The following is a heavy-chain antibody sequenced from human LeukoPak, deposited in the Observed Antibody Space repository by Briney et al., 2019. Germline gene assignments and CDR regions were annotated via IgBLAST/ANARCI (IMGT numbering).Heavy chain of an antibody. Sequence: PGRSLRLSCAASGFTFSSYGMHWVRQAPGKGLEWVAVIWYDGSNKYYADSVKGRFTISRDNSKNTLYLQMNSLRAEDTAVYYCAKGKQEVAAWGQGTLVTVSS. D-gene: IGHD2-15*01. CDR3: AKGKQEVAA. V-gene: IGHV3-33*06. CDR1: GFTFSSYG. J-gene: IGHJ5*02. CDR2: IWYDGSNK.